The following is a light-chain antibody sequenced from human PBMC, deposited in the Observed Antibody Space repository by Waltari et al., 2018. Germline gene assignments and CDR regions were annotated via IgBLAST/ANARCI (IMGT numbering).Light chain of an antibody. Sequence: QSALTQPASVSGSPGQSITISCTGTSSDVGSYNLVSWYQQHPGKAPKLMVYEVSKWPPGVSNRFSASKAGNTASLTIAGLQAEDEADYYCCSYAGSSTLLFGGGTKVTVL. V-gene: IGLV2-23*01. CDR1: SSDVGSYNL. CDR2: EVS. CDR3: CSYAGSSTLL. J-gene: IGLJ2*01.